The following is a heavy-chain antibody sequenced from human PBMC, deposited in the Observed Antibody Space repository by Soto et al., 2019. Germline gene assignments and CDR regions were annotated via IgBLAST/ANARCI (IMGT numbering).Heavy chain of an antibody. V-gene: IGHV3-23*01. Sequence: ELQLLESGGGLGQPGGSLRLSCAASGFTISSYAMNWVRQAPGKGLEWVSAVSRSGGKTYYADSVRGRFTISRDNSENTLYLQMNSLRAEDSAVYYCAKDPLYNWNDEISYYYYMDVWGSGTTVTVSS. J-gene: IGHJ6*03. D-gene: IGHD1-1*01. CDR3: AKDPLYNWNDEISYYYYMDV. CDR1: GFTISSYA. CDR2: VSRSGGKT.